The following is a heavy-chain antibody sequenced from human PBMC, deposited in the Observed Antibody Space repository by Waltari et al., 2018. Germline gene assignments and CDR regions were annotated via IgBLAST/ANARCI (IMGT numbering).Heavy chain of an antibody. V-gene: IGHV4-38-2*02. Sequence: QVQLQESGPGRVKRSETLSLTCTVLGSSARGGYYWGWIRQPPGKGLEWFGSVYESGTTYYNPSLKNRINTSVDTSKNQFSLKLRSVTAADTAVYYCARDPDVLRFMFEYWGQGILVTVSS. D-gene: IGHD3-3*01. CDR3: ARDPDVLRFMFEY. CDR2: VYESGTT. J-gene: IGHJ4*02. CDR1: GSSARGGYY.